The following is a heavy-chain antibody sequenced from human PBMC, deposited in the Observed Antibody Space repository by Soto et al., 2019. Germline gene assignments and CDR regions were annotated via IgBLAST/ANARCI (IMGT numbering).Heavy chain of an antibody. J-gene: IGHJ5*02. CDR2: IYWNDDK. D-gene: IGHD2-15*01. Sequence: GSXPTLVNPTQTLTLTCTFSGFSLSTSGVGVGWIRQPPGKALEWLALIYWNDDKRYSPSLKSRLTITKDTSKTQVVLTMTNMDPVDTATYYCAHRGWLVVVAAIDWFDPWGQGTLVTVSS. V-gene: IGHV2-5*01. CDR3: AHRGWLVVVAAIDWFDP. CDR1: GFSLSTSGVG.